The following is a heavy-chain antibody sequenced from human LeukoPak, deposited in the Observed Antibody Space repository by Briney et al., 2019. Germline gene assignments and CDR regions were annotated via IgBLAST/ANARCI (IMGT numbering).Heavy chain of an antibody. CDR3: AKDVWSSGWYDPFDY. V-gene: IGHV3-30*18. CDR1: GFTLSSYG. CDR2: ISYDESNK. D-gene: IGHD6-19*01. J-gene: IGHJ4*02. Sequence: GGSLRLSCAASGFTLSSYGMHWVRQAPGKGLEWEEVISYDESNKYYANSVKGRFTICRDNSKNTLYTQMNSLRAGDTAVYYCAKDVWSSGWYDPFDYCGQGTLVTVS.